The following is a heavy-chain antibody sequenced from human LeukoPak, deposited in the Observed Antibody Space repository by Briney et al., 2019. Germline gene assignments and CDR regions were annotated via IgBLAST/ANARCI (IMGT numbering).Heavy chain of an antibody. D-gene: IGHD2-21*02. J-gene: IGHJ4*02. CDR1: GFTFSSYS. CDR2: ISSSSSYI. CDR3: ARATPYCGGDCPHDY. Sequence: PGDSLRLSCAASGFTFSSYSMNWVRQAPGKGQEQVSSISSSSSYIYYADSVKGRFTISRDNAKNSLYLQMNSLRAEDTAVYYCARATPYCGGDCPHDYWGQGTLVTVSS. V-gene: IGHV3-21*01.